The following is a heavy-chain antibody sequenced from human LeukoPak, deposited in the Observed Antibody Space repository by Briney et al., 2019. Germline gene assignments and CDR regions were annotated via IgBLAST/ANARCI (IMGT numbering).Heavy chain of an antibody. Sequence: KASETLSLTCTVSGGSISSNNYYWGWIRQPPGKGLEWIGSISHSGTTYYNPSLKSRVTISVDTSKNQFSLKLTSVTAADTAVYYCARDNVPGYFDYWGQGTLVTVSS. D-gene: IGHD2-8*01. J-gene: IGHJ4*02. CDR3: ARDNVPGYFDY. V-gene: IGHV4-39*07. CDR1: GGSISSNNYY. CDR2: ISHSGTT.